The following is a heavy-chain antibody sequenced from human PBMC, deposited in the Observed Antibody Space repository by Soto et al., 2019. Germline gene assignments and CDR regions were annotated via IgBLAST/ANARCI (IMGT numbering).Heavy chain of an antibody. Sequence: QVQLVQYGAELKKPGASVKVACNASGYKFTTYFIHWVRQAPGQGLEWMGMIHPSGDTGYAQKFRGRLTMTIDTSTTTAYMELRNLTSEDTAVYFSVRGYCTTSPCSGDFQFWGQGTLVTVSS. V-gene: IGHV1-46*01. CDR1: GYKFTTYF. CDR3: VRGYCTTSPCSGDFQF. D-gene: IGHD2-15*01. J-gene: IGHJ1*01. CDR2: IHPSGDT.